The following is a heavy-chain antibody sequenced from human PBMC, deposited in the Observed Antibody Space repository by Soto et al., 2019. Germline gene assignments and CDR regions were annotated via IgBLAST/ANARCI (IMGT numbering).Heavy chain of an antibody. V-gene: IGHV1-46*01. J-gene: IGHJ4*02. D-gene: IGHD2-2*02. CDR1: GYTFTNYY. Sequence: QVQLVQSGAEVKRPGASVKVSCKASGYTFTNYYMHWVRQAPGQGLEWMGVIHYSGATPTYAQKFQGRVTMARETSTSTVYVELSSRKSEDTAVYSCSRGGLYLATIGSFDYWGQGTL. CDR2: IHYSGATP. CDR3: SRGGLYLATIGSFDY.